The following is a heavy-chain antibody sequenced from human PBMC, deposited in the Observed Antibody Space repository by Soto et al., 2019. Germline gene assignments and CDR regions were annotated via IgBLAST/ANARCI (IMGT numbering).Heavy chain of an antibody. CDR1: GFTFRNHA. Sequence: QVQLVESGGGAVQPGRSLRLSCAASGFTFRNHAMHWVRQAPGKGLEWVGLIWYDGTSKYYADSVKGRFTISRDNSKNTLYLEMNSLRVEDTAIYYCARDQGVVIIKDHWGQGTLVTVSS. CDR3: ARDQGVVIIKDH. V-gene: IGHV3-33*08. CDR2: IWYDGTSK. D-gene: IGHD6-6*01. J-gene: IGHJ4*02.